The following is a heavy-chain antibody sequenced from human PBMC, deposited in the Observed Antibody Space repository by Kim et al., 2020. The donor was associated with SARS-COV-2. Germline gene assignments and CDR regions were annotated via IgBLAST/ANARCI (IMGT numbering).Heavy chain of an antibody. CDR2: INTNTGNP. CDR1: GYTFTSYA. D-gene: IGHD6-19*01. J-gene: IGHJ4*02. V-gene: IGHV7-4-1*02. CDR3: ARVSSGWSNPPQYYFDY. Sequence: ASVKVSCKASGYTFTSYAMNWVRQAPGQGLEWMGWINTNTGNPTYAQGFTGRFVFSLDTSVSTAYLQISSLKAEDTAVYYCARVSSGWSNPPQYYFDYWGQGTLVTVSS.